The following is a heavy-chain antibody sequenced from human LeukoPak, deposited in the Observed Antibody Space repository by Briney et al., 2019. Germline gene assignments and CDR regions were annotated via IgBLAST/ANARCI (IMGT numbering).Heavy chain of an antibody. CDR1: GYTFTSYD. Sequence: ASVKVSCKASGYTFTSYDINWVRQATGQGLEWMGWMNPNSGNTGYAQKFQGRVTMTRNTSISTAYMELSSLRSEDTAVYFCARKGPAAYFDYYTDVWGKGTTVTVSS. CDR2: MNPNSGNT. V-gene: IGHV1-8*01. CDR3: ARKGPAAYFDYYTDV. D-gene: IGHD2-2*01. J-gene: IGHJ6*03.